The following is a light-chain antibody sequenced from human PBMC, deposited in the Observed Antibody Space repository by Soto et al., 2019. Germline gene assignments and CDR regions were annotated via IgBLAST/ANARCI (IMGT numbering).Light chain of an antibody. Sequence: EIVLTQSPGTLSLSPGERATLSCRASQSVSSSFLAWYQQKPGQAPRLLIYGASSRATGIPDRFSGSGSGTDFTLTISRLETEDFAVYFCQQYGISPITFGQGTRLGIK. V-gene: IGKV3-20*01. J-gene: IGKJ5*01. CDR3: QQYGISPIT. CDR1: QSVSSSF. CDR2: GAS.